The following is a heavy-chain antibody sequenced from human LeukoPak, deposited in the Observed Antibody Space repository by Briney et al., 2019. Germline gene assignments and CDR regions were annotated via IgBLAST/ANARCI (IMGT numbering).Heavy chain of an antibody. Sequence: SETLSLTCAVYGGSFSGYYWSWIRQPPGKGLEWIGEINHSGSTNYNPSLKSRVTISVDTSKNQFSLKLSSVTAADTAVYYCARGVIDYDFWSGYRYYFDYWGQGTLVTVSS. CDR3: ARGVIDYDFWSGYRYYFDY. CDR2: INHSGST. CDR1: GGSFSGYY. V-gene: IGHV4-34*01. D-gene: IGHD3-3*01. J-gene: IGHJ4*01.